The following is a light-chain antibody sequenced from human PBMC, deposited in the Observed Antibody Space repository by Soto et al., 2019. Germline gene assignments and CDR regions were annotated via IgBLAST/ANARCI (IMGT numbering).Light chain of an antibody. CDR3: VLYVGSGTWV. CDR2: EVS. V-gene: IGLV2-8*01. J-gene: IGLJ3*02. Sequence: QSALTQPPSASGSPGKSVTITCTVSSSDVGGYNYVSWYQQNPGKAPKLMIYEVSTRSSGVPDRRSGSKPGNTAALTVSGVQADDEADYYCVLYVGSGTWVFGGGTKLTVL. CDR1: SSDVGGYNY.